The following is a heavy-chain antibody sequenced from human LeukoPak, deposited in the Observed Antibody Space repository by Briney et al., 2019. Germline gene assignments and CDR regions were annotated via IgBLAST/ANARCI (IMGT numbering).Heavy chain of an antibody. D-gene: IGHD6-19*01. CDR3: AKALDSVAGIGIDY. CDR2: ISSSGSTI. Sequence: GGSLRLSCAASGFTFSSYEMNWVRQAPGKGLEWVSYISSSGSTIYYADSVKGRFTISRDNSKNTLYLQMNSLRAEDTAVYYCAKALDSVAGIGIDYWGQGTLVTDSS. CDR1: GFTFSSYE. J-gene: IGHJ4*02. V-gene: IGHV3-48*03.